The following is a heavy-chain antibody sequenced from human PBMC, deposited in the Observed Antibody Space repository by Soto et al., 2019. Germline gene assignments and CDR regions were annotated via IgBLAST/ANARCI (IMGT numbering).Heavy chain of an antibody. Sequence: SETLSLTCAVYGGSFSGYYWSWIRQPPGKGLEWIGEINHSGSTNYNPSLKSRVTISVDTSKNQFSLKLSSVTAADTAVYYCASRFRIAACRDYWGQGTLVTVSS. CDR3: ASRFRIAACRDY. D-gene: IGHD6-6*01. V-gene: IGHV4-34*01. J-gene: IGHJ4*02. CDR1: GGSFSGYY. CDR2: INHSGST.